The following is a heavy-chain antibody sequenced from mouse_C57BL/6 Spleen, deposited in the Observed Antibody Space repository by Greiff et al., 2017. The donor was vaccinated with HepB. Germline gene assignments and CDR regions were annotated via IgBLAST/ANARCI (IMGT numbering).Heavy chain of an antibody. CDR3: ARRVITTVVADYFDY. J-gene: IGHJ2*01. D-gene: IGHD1-1*01. Sequence: EVKLQQSGPELVKPGASVKISCKASGYTFTDYYMNWVKQSHGKSLEWIGDINPNNGGTSYNQKFKGKATLTVDKSSSTAYMELRSLTSEDSAVYYCARRVITTVVADYFDYWGQGTTLTVSS. CDR1: GYTFTDYY. V-gene: IGHV1-26*01. CDR2: INPNNGGT.